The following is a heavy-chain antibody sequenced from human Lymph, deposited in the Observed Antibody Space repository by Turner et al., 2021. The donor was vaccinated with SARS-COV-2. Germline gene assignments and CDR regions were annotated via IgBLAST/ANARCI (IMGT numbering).Heavy chain of an antibody. CDR3: ARDLGPLAFDI. V-gene: IGHV3-53*02. Sequence: EVHLVETGGGVIQPGGSLRLACAASGFTVSSNYMCWVRQAPGKGLEWVSVIYIGGTTYYAESVKGRFTISRDNSKNTLYLQMNSLRAEDTAVYYCARDLGPLAFDIWGQGTMVTVSS. CDR2: IYIGGTT. J-gene: IGHJ3*02. CDR1: GFTVSSNY.